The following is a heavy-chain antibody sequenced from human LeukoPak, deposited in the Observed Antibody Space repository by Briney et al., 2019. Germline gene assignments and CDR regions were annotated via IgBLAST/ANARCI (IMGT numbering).Heavy chain of an antibody. CDR1: GFTFNIYA. V-gene: IGHV3-23*01. D-gene: IGHD5-24*01. CDR3: VQEARRDGYKLAPVAEH. J-gene: IGHJ1*01. Sequence: GGSLRLSCAASGFTFNIYAMSWVCQAPEKGLEWVSAISETSRKTYYADPVKGRFTISRDNSKNTLYLQMNDLRDEDTAVYYCVQEARRDGYKLAPVAEHWGQGTLVTVSS. CDR2: ISETSRKT.